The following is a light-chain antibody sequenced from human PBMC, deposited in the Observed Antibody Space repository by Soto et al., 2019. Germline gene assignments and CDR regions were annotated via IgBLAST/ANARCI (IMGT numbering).Light chain of an antibody. J-gene: IGKJ2*01. CDR3: QQFNSYLLT. CDR1: QGISSA. V-gene: IGKV1-13*02. CDR2: DAS. Sequence: AIQLTQSPSSLSASVGDRVTITCRASQGISSALAWYQQKPGKAPQLLIYDASSLESGVPSRLSGSGSGTDFTLTISSLQPEDFATYYCQQFNSYLLTFGQGTKLEIK.